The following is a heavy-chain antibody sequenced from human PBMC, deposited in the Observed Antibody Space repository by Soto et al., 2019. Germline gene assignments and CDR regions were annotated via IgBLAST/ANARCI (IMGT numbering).Heavy chain of an antibody. CDR3: ARDLHIAAAGTKWFDP. J-gene: IGHJ5*02. CDR1: GYTFTSYA. D-gene: IGHD6-13*01. CDR2: INAGNGNT. Sequence: SVKVSCKASGYTFTSYAMHWVRQAPGQRLEWMGWINAGNGNTKYSQKFQGRVTITRDTSASTAYMELSSLRSEDTAVYYCARDLHIAAAGTKWFDPWGQGTLVTVSS. V-gene: IGHV1-3*01.